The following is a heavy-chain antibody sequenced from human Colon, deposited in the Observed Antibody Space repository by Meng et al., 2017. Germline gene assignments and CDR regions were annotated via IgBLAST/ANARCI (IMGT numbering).Heavy chain of an antibody. CDR3: ATPRFGLYGDCGF. CDR2: VHHSGRT. J-gene: IGHJ4*02. V-gene: IGHV4-38-2*01. D-gene: IGHD4-17*01. Sequence: SETLSLTCAVSGYSISSGYYCGWIRQPPGKGLEWIGSVHHSGRTYYNPSLKSRITMSVDPSTNQFSLKLSSVTAADTAVYYCATPRFGLYGDCGFWGQGTLVTVSS. CDR1: GYSISSGYY.